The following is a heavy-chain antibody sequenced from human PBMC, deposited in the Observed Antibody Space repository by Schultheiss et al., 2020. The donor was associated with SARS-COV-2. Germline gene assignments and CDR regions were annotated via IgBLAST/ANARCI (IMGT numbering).Heavy chain of an antibody. J-gene: IGHJ4*02. CDR2: IYHSGST. Sequence: SETLSLTCAVSGGSISSNNWWSWVRQPPGKGLEWIGEIYHSGSTNYNPSLKSRVTISVDTSKNQFSLKLSSVTAADTAVYYCARGLGGYDYVWGSYRPTYYFDYWGQGTLVTVSS. CDR3: ARGLGGYDYVWGSYRPTYYFDY. V-gene: IGHV4-4*02. CDR1: GGSISSNNW. D-gene: IGHD3-16*02.